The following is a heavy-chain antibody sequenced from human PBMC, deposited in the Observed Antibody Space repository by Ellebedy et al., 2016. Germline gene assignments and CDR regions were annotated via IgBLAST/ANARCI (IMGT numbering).Heavy chain of an antibody. J-gene: IGHJ4*02. CDR2: ISSSSNAK. D-gene: IGHD3-16*01. V-gene: IGHV3-48*04. CDR1: GFPFGSYS. CDR3: ARGLPAAAPLDH. Sequence: GGSLRLXCAASGFPFGSYSMHWVRQAPGKGLEWISYISSSSNAKYYADSVEGRFTISRDNANNSLYLNLNTLRAEDTAVYYCARGLPAAAPLDHWGQGILVTVSA.